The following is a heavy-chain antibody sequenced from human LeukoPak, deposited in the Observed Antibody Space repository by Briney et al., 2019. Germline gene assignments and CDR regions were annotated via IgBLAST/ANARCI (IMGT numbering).Heavy chain of an antibody. CDR3: ARDVRGSGNYGWFDP. J-gene: IGHJ5*02. CDR1: GFIFSDYR. D-gene: IGHD3-10*01. CDR2: ISTSGAYT. Sequence: GGSLRLSCAASGFIFSDYRMNWVRQAPGEGLEWEWVSSISTSGAYTYYADSVRGRFTISRDNSKNTLYLQLNSLRADDTATYYCARDVRGSGNYGWFDPWGQGTLVTVSS. V-gene: IGHV3-21*04.